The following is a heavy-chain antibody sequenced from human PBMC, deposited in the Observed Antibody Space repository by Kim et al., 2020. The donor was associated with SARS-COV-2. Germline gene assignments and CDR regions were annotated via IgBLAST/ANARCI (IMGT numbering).Heavy chain of an antibody. D-gene: IGHD3-22*01. CDR3: ASETNSGYYYDAFDI. V-gene: IGHV1-18*01. CDR1: GYTFTSYG. CDR2: ISAYNGNT. Sequence: ASVKVSCKASGYTFTSYGISWVRQAPGQGLEWMGWISAYNGNTNYAQKLQGRVTMTTDTSTSTAYMELRSLRSDDTAVYYCASETNSGYYYDAFDIWGQGTMVTVSS. J-gene: IGHJ3*02.